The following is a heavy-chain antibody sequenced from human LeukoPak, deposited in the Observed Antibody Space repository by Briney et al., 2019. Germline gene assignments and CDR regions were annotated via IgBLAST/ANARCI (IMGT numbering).Heavy chain of an antibody. J-gene: IGHJ4*02. V-gene: IGHV3-74*01. D-gene: IGHD2/OR15-2a*01. CDR2: INSDGSWT. Sequence: GGSLRLSCAASGTYWMHWVRQAPGKGLVWVSHINSDGSWTGYADSVKGQFTISKDNVKNTVSLQMNNLRAEDTAVYYCVTFYETYWGRGTLVTVSS. CDR3: VTFYETY. CDR1: GTYW.